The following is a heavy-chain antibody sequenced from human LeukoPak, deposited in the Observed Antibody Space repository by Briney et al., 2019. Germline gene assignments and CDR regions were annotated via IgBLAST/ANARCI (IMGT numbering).Heavy chain of an antibody. Sequence: SDTLSLTCTVSGGSISSYYWSWIRQPPGKGLEWIGYIYYSGSTNYNPSLKSRVTISVDTSKNQFSLKLSSVTAADTAVYYCARGGWYEDYWGQGTLVTVSS. D-gene: IGHD6-19*01. V-gene: IGHV4-59*07. CDR1: GGSISSYY. CDR3: ARGGWYEDY. CDR2: IYYSGST. J-gene: IGHJ4*02.